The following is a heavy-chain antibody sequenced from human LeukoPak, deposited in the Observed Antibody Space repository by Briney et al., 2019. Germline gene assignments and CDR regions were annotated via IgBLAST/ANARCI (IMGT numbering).Heavy chain of an antibody. CDR1: GGSISSYY. V-gene: IGHV4-59*12. D-gene: IGHD3-10*01. CDR2: IYYSGST. J-gene: IGHJ6*03. Sequence: SETLSLTCTVSGGSISSYYWSWIRQPTGKGLEWIGYIYYSGSTNYNPSLKSRVTMSVDTSKNQFSLKLSSVTAADTAVYYCARELGITMVRGVSDRYYYYYYMDVWGKGTTVTISS. CDR3: ARELGITMVRGVSDRYYYYYYMDV.